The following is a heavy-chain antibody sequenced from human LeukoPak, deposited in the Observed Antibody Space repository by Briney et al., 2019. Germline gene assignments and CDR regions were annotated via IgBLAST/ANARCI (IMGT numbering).Heavy chain of an antibody. CDR1: GFTFSTYS. Sequence: GGSLRLSCAASGFTFSTYSMNWVRQAPGKGLEWVSFISTSSNYIYYADSVKGRFTTSRDNAKNSLYLQMNSLRAEDTAVYYCARDNWIEAHYFDYWGQGTLVTVSS. CDR2: ISTSSNYI. D-gene: IGHD1-20*01. V-gene: IGHV3-21*01. CDR3: ARDNWIEAHYFDY. J-gene: IGHJ4*02.